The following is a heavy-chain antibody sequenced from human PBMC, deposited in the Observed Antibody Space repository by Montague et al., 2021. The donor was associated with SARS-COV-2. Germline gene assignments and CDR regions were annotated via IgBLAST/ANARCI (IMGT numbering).Heavy chain of an antibody. CDR1: GFSLSASGVG. CDR2: IFWDDDK. D-gene: IGHD3-16*01. Sequence: TLSLTCSFSGFSLSASGVGVGWIRQPPGQALEWLALIFWDDDKRYSPSLKNRLTVTKDTSKNQEVLTMTNMDPVDTATYYCARRPGWGGDTYDTWGQGTTVTVSA. V-gene: IGHV2-5*02. J-gene: IGHJ3*02. CDR3: ARRPGWGGDTYDT.